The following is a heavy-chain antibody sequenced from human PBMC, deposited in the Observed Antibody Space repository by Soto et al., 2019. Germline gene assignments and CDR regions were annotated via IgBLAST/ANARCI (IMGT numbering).Heavy chain of an antibody. J-gene: IGHJ3*02. CDR1: GFIVSDTY. CDR2: ISNRGDT. D-gene: IGHD2-15*01. Sequence: EVQLVESGGGLVQPGGSLRLSCTASGFIVSDTYVNWVRQAPGKGLEWVSVISNRGDTHYADSVRGRFSLSRDISDNTLHLQMNKLRVEDTAVSYCAREPRYCRGCSGSIQGDAYDIWCQGTMVTVAS. V-gene: IGHV3-66*01. CDR3: AREPRYCRGCSGSIQGDAYDI.